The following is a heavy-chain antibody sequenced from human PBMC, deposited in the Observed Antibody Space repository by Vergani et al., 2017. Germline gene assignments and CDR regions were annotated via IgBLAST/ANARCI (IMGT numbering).Heavy chain of an antibody. CDR1: GGSISSSSYY. CDR3: ARWAGGITMIPSGGFDP. Sequence: QLQLQESGPGLVKPSETLSLTCTVSGGSISSSSYYWSWIRQPPGKGLEWIGYIYYSGSTYYNPSLKSRVTISVDTSKNQFSLKLSSVTAADTAVYYCARWAGGITMIPSGGFDPWGQGTLVTVSS. CDR2: IYYSGST. V-gene: IGHV4-30-4*08. J-gene: IGHJ5*02. D-gene: IGHD3-22*01.